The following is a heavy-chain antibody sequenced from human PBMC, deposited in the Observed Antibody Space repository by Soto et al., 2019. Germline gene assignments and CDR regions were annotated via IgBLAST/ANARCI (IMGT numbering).Heavy chain of an antibody. D-gene: IGHD6-13*01. CDR3: TSRPQDSSSSPPEANGMDV. CDR1: GFTFSGSA. CDR2: IRSKANSYAT. Sequence: GGSLRLSCAASGFTFSGSAMHWVRQTSGKGLEWVGRIRSKANSYATAYAASVKGRFTISRDDSKNTAYLQMNSLKTEDTAVYYCTSRPQDSSSSPPEANGMDVWGQGTTVTVSS. J-gene: IGHJ6*02. V-gene: IGHV3-73*01.